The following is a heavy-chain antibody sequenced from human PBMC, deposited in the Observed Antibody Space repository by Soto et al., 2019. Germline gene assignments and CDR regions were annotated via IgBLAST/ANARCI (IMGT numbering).Heavy chain of an antibody. Sequence: PSETLSLTCTVSGGSGSSYLAWIRHPPGKGLEYIGSIHDSGSTYYSPSLKSRVDLSADMSKNQLSLRLRSVTAADTAVYYCARQGSCSGDNCFSFLFTFDVWAQGTLVTVSS. CDR1: GGSGSSY. J-gene: IGHJ3*01. CDR3: ARQGSCSGDNCFSFLFTFDV. CDR2: IHDSGST. D-gene: IGHD2-15*01. V-gene: IGHV4-39*01.